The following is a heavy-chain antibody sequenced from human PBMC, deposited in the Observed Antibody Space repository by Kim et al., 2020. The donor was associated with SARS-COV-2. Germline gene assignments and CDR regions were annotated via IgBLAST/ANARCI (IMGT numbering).Heavy chain of an antibody. V-gene: IGHV7-4-1*02. CDR3: ARDITLTTVTLGY. CDR1: GYTFTSYT. D-gene: IGHD4-17*01. J-gene: IGHJ4*02. Sequence: ASVKVSCKASGYTFTSYTMNWVRQAPGQGLEWMGWINTNTGNPTYAQGFTGRFFFSLDTSVSTAYLQISSLKAEDTAVYYCARDITLTTVTLGYWGQGTLVTVSS. CDR2: INTNTGNP.